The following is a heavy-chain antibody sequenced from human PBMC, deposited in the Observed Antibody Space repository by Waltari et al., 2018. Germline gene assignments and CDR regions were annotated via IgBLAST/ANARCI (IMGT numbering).Heavy chain of an antibody. J-gene: IGHJ1*01. Sequence: EVQLLESGGGLEQPGGSLRPSCAASGFALDNFYMTWVRQAPGRGLEWVSAISDSGATTYYADSVKGRFTISRDNYKKMLYLQMSSLRVDDTAVYYCATYGQSPRNDQWGQGTQLTVSS. D-gene: IGHD2-2*01. V-gene: IGHV3-23*01. CDR3: ATYGQSPRNDQ. CDR2: ISDSGATT. CDR1: GFALDNFY.